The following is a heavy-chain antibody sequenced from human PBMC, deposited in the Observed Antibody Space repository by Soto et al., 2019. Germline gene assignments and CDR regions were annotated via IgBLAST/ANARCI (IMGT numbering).Heavy chain of an antibody. J-gene: IGHJ5*02. D-gene: IGHD1-26*01. V-gene: IGHV5-51*01. CDR3: ARQGTISNSRNWLDP. Sequence: EVQLVQSGAEVKEPGESLKISCRASGFDFTDYWIAWVRQVPGKGLEWMGIIFPHDSHTRYNPSFQGQVSISADKSVSIGCLQWSSLQASDTGIYYCARQGTISNSRNWLDPWGQGTLVTVSS. CDR2: IFPHDSHT. CDR1: GFDFTDYW.